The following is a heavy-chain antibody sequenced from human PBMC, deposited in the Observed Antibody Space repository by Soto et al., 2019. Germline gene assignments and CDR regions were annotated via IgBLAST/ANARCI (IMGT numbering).Heavy chain of an antibody. V-gene: IGHV3-33*01. CDR1: GFTFSSYG. Sequence: GGSLRLSCAASGFTFSSYGMHWVRQAPGKGLEWVAVIWYDGSNKYYADSVKGRFTISRDNSKNTLYLQMNSLRAEDTAVYYCARDRKSSIAARPTLYGMDVWGQGTTVTVSS. J-gene: IGHJ6*02. CDR3: ARDRKSSIAARPTLYGMDV. D-gene: IGHD6-6*01. CDR2: IWYDGSNK.